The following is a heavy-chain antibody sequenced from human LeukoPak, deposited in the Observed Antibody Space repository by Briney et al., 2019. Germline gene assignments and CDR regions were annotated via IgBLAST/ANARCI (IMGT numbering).Heavy chain of an antibody. CDR2: ISGSGGST. CDR3: AKDDSSPGIDY. V-gene: IGHV3-23*01. Sequence: GSLRLSCAASGFTFSSYAMSWVRQAPGKGLEWVSAISGSGGSTYYADPVRGRFTISRDNSKNTLYLQTNSLRAEDTAVYYCAKDDSSPGIDYWGQGTLVTVSS. J-gene: IGHJ4*02. D-gene: IGHD6-13*01. CDR1: GFTFSSYA.